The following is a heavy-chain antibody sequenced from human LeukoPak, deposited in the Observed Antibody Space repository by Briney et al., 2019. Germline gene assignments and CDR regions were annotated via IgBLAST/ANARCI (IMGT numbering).Heavy chain of an antibody. Sequence: GASVKVSCKASGGTFSSYAISWVRQAPGQGLEWMGGIIPIFGTANYAQKFQGRVTITADESTSTAYMELSSLRSEDTAVYYCAASPAWELHPWYWGQGTLVTVSS. CDR1: GGTFSSYA. J-gene: IGHJ4*02. CDR2: IIPIFGTA. D-gene: IGHD1-26*01. V-gene: IGHV1-69*13. CDR3: AASPAWELHPWY.